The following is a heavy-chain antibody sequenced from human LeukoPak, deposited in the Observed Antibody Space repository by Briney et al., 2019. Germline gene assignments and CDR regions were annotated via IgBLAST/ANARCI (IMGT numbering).Heavy chain of an antibody. Sequence: ASVKVSCKASGYPFTENYVHWVRRAPGLGLEWMAIISPSGGTTNYAQKFQGRVTLTSETSTNTAYMELTSLRYEDTAVYYCGRVNRGSGSHSSIDYWGQGTLVTVSS. CDR2: ISPSGGTT. CDR1: GYPFTENY. D-gene: IGHD3-10*01. J-gene: IGHJ4*02. CDR3: GRVNRGSGSHSSIDY. V-gene: IGHV1-46*01.